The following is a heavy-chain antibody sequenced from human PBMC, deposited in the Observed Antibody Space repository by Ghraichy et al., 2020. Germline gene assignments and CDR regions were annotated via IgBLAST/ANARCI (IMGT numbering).Heavy chain of an antibody. J-gene: IGHJ4*02. CDR1: GYTFTGYY. V-gene: IGHV1-2*02. CDR2: INPNSGGT. Sequence: ASVKVSCKASGYTFTGYYMHWVRQAPGQGLEWMGWINPNSGGTNYAQKFQGRVTMTRDTSISTAYMELSRLRSDDTAVYYCARDSGSSWPGGYWGQGTLVTVSS. D-gene: IGHD6-13*01. CDR3: ARDSGSSWPGGY.